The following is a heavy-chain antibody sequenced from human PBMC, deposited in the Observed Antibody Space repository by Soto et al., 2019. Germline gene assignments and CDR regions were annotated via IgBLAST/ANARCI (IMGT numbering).Heavy chain of an antibody. J-gene: IGHJ4*02. V-gene: IGHV4-4*02. D-gene: IGHD2-15*01. Sequence: QVQLQESGPGLVKPSGTLSLTCAVSSGSISSSNWWSWVRQPPGKGLEWIGEIHHSGSTNYNPPLKSRVTISVDKSKNQFSLRLSSVTAADTAVYYCARGGYCSGGSCWHFDYWGQGTLVTVSS. CDR2: IHHSGST. CDR1: SGSISSSNW. CDR3: ARGGYCSGGSCWHFDY.